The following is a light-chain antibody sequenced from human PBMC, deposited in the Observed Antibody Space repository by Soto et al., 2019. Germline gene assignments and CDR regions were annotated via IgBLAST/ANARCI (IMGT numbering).Light chain of an antibody. Sequence: DIQMTQSPSTLSASVGDRVTITCRASQSISSWLAWYQQKPGKAPKLLIYKASSLESGVPSRFSGSGSGTEFTLTISILQPDDFAPYYYQQYNSYPWTFGQGTKVEIK. CDR3: QQYNSYPWT. CDR1: QSISSW. V-gene: IGKV1-5*03. CDR2: KAS. J-gene: IGKJ1*01.